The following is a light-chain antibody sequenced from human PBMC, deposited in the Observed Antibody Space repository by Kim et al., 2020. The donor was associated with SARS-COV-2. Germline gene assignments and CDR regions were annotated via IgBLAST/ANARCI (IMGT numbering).Light chain of an antibody. CDR3: QSYDSSLSGWV. CDR1: SSNIGAGYA. CDR2: GNS. V-gene: IGLV1-40*01. Sequence: QRVTISCTGSSSNIGAGYAVHWYQQLPGTAPNLLIYGNSNRPSGVPDRFSGSKSGTSASLAITGLQAEDEADYYCQSYDSSLSGWVFGGGTQLTVL. J-gene: IGLJ3*02.